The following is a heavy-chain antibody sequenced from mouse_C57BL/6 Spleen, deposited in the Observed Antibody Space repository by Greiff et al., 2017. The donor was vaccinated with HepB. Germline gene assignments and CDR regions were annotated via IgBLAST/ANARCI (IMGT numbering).Heavy chain of an antibody. V-gene: IGHV1-78*01. D-gene: IGHD2-1*01. CDR1: GYTFTDHT. CDR3: ARTGNLLSLSRGAMDY. J-gene: IGHJ4*01. CDR2: IYPRDGST. Sequence: VQLQQSDAELVKPGASVKISCKVSGYTFTDHTIHWMKQRPEQGLEWIGYIYPRDGSTKYNEKFKGKATLTADKSSSTAYMQLNSLTSEDSAVYFCARTGNLLSLSRGAMDYWGQGTSVTVSS.